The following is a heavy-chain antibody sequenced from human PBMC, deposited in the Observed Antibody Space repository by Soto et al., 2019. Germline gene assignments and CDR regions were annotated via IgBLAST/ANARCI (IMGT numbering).Heavy chain of an antibody. CDR3: AREELNCGGDCFAF. J-gene: IGHJ4*02. V-gene: IGHV3-48*03. CDR2: IGTSDTNI. CDR1: GFTFASYE. D-gene: IGHD2-21*01. Sequence: EVQLVESGGGLVQPGRSLRLSCAASGFTFASYEFNWVRQAPGKGLEWISYIGTSDTNIYYADSVKGRFTVSRDNAQNSLYLQMNSLRAEDTAIYYCAREELNCGGDCFAFWGQGALVTVSS.